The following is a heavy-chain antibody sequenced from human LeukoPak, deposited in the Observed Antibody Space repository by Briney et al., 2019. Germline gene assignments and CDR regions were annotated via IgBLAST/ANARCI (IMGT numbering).Heavy chain of an antibody. CDR1: GGSISSNNW. J-gene: IGHJ4*02. V-gene: IGHV4-4*02. CDR3: ARVNINNWHSCDY. Sequence: SETLSLTCAVSGGSISSNNWWGWVPQPPGRGLKWIGKIYHSGTPNYNPSLKSRVTISVDKSRNHFSLNLSSVTAADTAVYYCARVNINNWHSCDYWGQGTLVTVSS. D-gene: IGHD1-1*01. CDR2: IYHSGTP.